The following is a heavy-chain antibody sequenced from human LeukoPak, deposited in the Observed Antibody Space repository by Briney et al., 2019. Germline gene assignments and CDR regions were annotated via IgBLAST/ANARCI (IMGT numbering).Heavy chain of an antibody. CDR2: IRYDGSNK. CDR3: ARGGDFWSGYSRGYYMDV. D-gene: IGHD3-3*01. V-gene: IGHV3-30*02. Sequence: GSLRLSCAASGFTFSSYGMHWVRQAPGKGLEWVAFIRYDGSNKYYADSVKGRFTISRDNSKNTLYLQMNSLRAEDTAVYYCARGGDFWSGYSRGYYMDVWGKGTTVTVSS. CDR1: GFTFSSYG. J-gene: IGHJ6*03.